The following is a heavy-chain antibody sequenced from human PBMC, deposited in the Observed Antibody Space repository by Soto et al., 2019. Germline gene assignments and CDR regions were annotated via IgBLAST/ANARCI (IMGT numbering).Heavy chain of an antibody. D-gene: IGHD2-15*01. J-gene: IGHJ6*03. CDR3: ARHGCSGGSCYSYYYYYYYMDV. CDR2: IYYSGST. Sequence: PSETLSLTCTVSGGSISSSSYYWGWIRHPPGKGLEWIGSIYYSGSTYYNPSLKSRVTISVDTSKNQFSLKLSSVTAADTAVYYCARHGCSGGSCYSYYYYYYYMDVWGKGTTVTVSS. CDR1: GGSISSSSYY. V-gene: IGHV4-39*01.